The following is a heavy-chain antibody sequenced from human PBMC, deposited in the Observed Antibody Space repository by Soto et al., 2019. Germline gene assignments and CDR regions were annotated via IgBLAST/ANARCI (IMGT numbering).Heavy chain of an antibody. V-gene: IGHV1-69*13. CDR3: ARVGRGYSYGYPDY. J-gene: IGHJ4*02. D-gene: IGHD5-18*01. Sequence: SVKVSCKASGGTFSSYAISWVRQAPGQGLEWMGGIIPIFGTANYAQKFQGRVTITADESTSTAYLELSSLRSEDTAVYYCARVGRGYSYGYPDYWGQVTLVTVSS. CDR2: IIPIFGTA. CDR1: GGTFSSYA.